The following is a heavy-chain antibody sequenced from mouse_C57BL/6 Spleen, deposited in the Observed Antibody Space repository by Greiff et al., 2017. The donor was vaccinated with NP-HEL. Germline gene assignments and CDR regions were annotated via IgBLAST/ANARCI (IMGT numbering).Heavy chain of an antibody. CDR3: ARGGGSSPHWYFDV. J-gene: IGHJ1*03. CDR2: IHPNSGST. CDR1: GYTFTSYD. D-gene: IGHD1-1*01. Sequence: QVQLQQSGPELVKPGASVKLSCKASGYTFTSYDINWVKQRPGQGLEWIGMIHPNSGSTNYNEKFKSKATLTVDKSSSTAYMQLSSLTSEDSAVYYCARGGGSSPHWYFDVWGTGTTVTVSS. V-gene: IGHV1-64*01.